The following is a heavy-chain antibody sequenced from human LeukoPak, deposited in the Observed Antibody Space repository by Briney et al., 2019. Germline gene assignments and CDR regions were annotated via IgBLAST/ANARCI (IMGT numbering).Heavy chain of an antibody. D-gene: IGHD2-2*01. Sequence: GGSLRLSCAASGITFNSYWIHWVRQAPGKGLVWVSRINTDGSSTSYADSVKGRFTISRDNAKNTLYLQMNSLRAEHTAVYYCATAAALGAFDMWGQGTMVTVSS. CDR1: GITFNSYW. CDR3: ATAAALGAFDM. CDR2: INTDGSST. J-gene: IGHJ3*02. V-gene: IGHV3-74*01.